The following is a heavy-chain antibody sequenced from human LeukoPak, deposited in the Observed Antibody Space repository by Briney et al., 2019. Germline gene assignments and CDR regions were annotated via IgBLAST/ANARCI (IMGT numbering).Heavy chain of an antibody. CDR1: GFTFSSYA. V-gene: IGHV3-23*01. CDR3: AKDREHYYDSSGYWDY. CDR2: ISGSGGST. J-gene: IGHJ4*02. Sequence: GSLRLSCAASGFTFSSYAMSWVRQAPGRGLEWVSAISGSGGSTYYADSVTGRFTISRDNSKNTLYLQMNSLRAEDTAVYYCAKDREHYYDSSGYWDYWGQGTLVTVSS. D-gene: IGHD3-22*01.